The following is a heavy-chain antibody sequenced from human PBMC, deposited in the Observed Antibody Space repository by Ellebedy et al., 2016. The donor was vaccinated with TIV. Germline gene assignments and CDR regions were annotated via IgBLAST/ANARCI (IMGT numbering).Heavy chain of an antibody. V-gene: IGHV1-69*13. Sequence: AASVKVSCKASGGTFSSYAVNWVRQAPGQGLEWMGGIIPIFDTANSAQKFQGRVTITADESMSTAYMELSSLRSDDPAVYYCARVGYCLGGNCLLGGLDVWGQGTTVTVSS. CDR2: IIPIFDTA. D-gene: IGHD2-15*01. CDR1: GGTFSSYA. J-gene: IGHJ6*02. CDR3: ARVGYCLGGNCLLGGLDV.